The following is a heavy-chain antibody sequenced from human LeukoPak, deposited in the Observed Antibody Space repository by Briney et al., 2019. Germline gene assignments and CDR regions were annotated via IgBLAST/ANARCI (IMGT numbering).Heavy chain of an antibody. J-gene: IGHJ4*02. V-gene: IGHV3-21*01. CDR2: ISSSSSYI. CDR3: AKDKLLRVVWFGDLSFDY. Sequence: PGGSLRLSCAASGFTFSSYSMNWVRQAPGKGLEWVSSISSSSSYIYYADSVKGRFTISRDNAKNSLYLQMNSLRAEDTAVYYCAKDKLLRVVWFGDLSFDYWGQGALVTVSS. D-gene: IGHD3-10*01. CDR1: GFTFSSYS.